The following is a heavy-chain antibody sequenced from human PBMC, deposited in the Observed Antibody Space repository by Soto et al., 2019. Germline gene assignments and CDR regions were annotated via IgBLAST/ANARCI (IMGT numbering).Heavy chain of an antibody. J-gene: IGHJ4*02. Sequence: LSLTCTVSGGSVTNSSYYWGWIRQPPGKGLEWIGSIYYSGSTYYNPSLKSRVTISVDTSKNQFSLKLSSVTAADTAVYYCAGRDYDFWSGPPDFDYWGQGTLVTVSS. CDR1: GGSVTNSSYY. V-gene: IGHV4-39*01. CDR2: IYYSGST. CDR3: AGRDYDFWSGPPDFDY. D-gene: IGHD3-3*01.